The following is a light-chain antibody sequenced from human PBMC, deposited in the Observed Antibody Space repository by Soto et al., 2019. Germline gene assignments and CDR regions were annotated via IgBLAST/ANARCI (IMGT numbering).Light chain of an antibody. J-gene: IGLJ1*01. CDR2: DVS. V-gene: IGLV2-14*03. Sequence: QSALTQPASVPGSPGQSITISCTGTSSDVGGYNYVSWYQHHPGKAPKLMIYDVSNRPSGVSNRFSGSKSGNTASLTISGLQAEDEADYYYTSHSSSSTLYVFGTGTKLTVL. CDR3: TSHSSSSTLYV. CDR1: SSDVGGYNY.